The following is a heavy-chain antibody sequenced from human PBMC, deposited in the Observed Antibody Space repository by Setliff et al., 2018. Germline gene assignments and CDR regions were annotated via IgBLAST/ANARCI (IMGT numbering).Heavy chain of an antibody. CDR1: GFTFSNAW. Sequence: GSLRLSCAASGFTFSNAWMSWVRQAPGKGLEWVGRIKRESDGGTTDYAAPVKGRFTISRDDSKNTLYLQMNSLKTEDTAVYYCFGAGTCSYWGQGTLVTVSS. D-gene: IGHD3-10*01. V-gene: IGHV3-15*01. CDR2: IKRESDGGTT. CDR3: FGAGTCSY. J-gene: IGHJ4*02.